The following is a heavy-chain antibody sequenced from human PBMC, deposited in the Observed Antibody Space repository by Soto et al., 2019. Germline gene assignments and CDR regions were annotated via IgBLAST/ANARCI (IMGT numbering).Heavy chain of an antibody. J-gene: IGHJ4*02. CDR1: GFIFNEYG. V-gene: IGHV3-33*01. Sequence: QVQLVESGGGVVQPVRSLRFSCAASGFIFNEYGMHWVRQAPGKGLEWVAVIWYDGSNKYYADSVRGRFTFSRDNSRNTMSLQMNSLRVEDTAMYYCARWGCSGSNCNLNQRSFDLWGQGTLVTVSS. CDR3: ARWGCSGSNCNLNQRSFDL. CDR2: IWYDGSNK. D-gene: IGHD2-15*01.